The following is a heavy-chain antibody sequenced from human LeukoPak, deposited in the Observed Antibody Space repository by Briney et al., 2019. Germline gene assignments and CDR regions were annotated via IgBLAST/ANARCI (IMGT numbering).Heavy chain of an antibody. CDR2: IIPIFGTA. CDR3: ASAVAYCGGDCYSGSAFDI. V-gene: IGHV1-69*01. Sequence: SVKVSCKASGGTFSSYAISWVRQAPGQGLEWMGGIIPIFGTANYAQKFQGRVTITADGSTSTAYMELSSLRSEDTAVYYCASAVAYCGGDCYSGSAFDIWGQGTMVTVSS. J-gene: IGHJ3*02. CDR1: GGTFSSYA. D-gene: IGHD2-21*02.